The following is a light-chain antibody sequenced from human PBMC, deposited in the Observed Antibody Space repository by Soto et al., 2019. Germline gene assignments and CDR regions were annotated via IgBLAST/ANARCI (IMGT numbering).Light chain of an antibody. CDR3: QQYHSYWT. V-gene: IGKV3D-15*01. J-gene: IGKJ1*01. CDR1: QSVTSN. Sequence: ILMAHSPATLSVSPGARGTLSCRASQSVTSNLAWYQQKPGQAPRLLIYGASSRATGIPDRFSGSGSGTEFTLTISSLQTDDFSTYYCQQYHSYWTFGQGTKVDIK. CDR2: GAS.